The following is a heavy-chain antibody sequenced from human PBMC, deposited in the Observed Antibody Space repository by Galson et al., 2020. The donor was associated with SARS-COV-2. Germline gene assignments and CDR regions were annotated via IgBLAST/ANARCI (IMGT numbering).Heavy chain of an antibody. CDR2: ISYDGSNK. V-gene: IGHV3-30*18. Sequence: GESLKISCAASGFNFSSYGMHWVRQAPGKGLEWVAVISYDGSNKSYADSVKGRFTISRDNSKNTLYLQMNSLRAEDTAVYYCAKDLEDIVVVVAATGAFDIWGQGTMVTVSS. CDR1: GFNFSSYG. J-gene: IGHJ3*02. D-gene: IGHD2-15*01. CDR3: AKDLEDIVVVVAATGAFDI.